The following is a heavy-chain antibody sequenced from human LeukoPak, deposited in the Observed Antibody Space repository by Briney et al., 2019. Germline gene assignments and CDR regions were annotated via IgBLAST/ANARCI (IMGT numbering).Heavy chain of an antibody. CDR2: IHDGST. CDR1: GYSISNDYY. D-gene: IGHD3-3*01. V-gene: IGHV4-38-2*02. J-gene: IGHJ5*02. CDR3: ARPFTYYDFWSGYYKGPWFDP. Sequence: SETLSLTCTVSGYSISNDYYWGWIRQPPGKGLEWIGSIHDGSTFYNPSFKSGGTISLGKSKNKFPLQLSYGTAADTAVYYCARPFTYYDFWSGYYKGPWFDPWGQGTLVTVSS.